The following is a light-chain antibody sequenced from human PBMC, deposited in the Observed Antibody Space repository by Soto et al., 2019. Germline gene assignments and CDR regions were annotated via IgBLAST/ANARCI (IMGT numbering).Light chain of an antibody. J-gene: IGKJ5*01. Sequence: DIQMTQSPSSVAAYIGDRVTMTFRASQGIRNWLAWYQQTPGKAPELLIFAASSMQSGVPSRFSGRGSGTEFTLTIDSLQPEDFATYYCQQYENLPTFGQGTRLE. CDR1: QGIRNW. V-gene: IGKV1D-12*01. CDR3: QQYENLPT. CDR2: AAS.